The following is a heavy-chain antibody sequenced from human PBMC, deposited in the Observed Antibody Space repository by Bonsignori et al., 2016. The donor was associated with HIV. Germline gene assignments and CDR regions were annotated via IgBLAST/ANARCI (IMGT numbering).Heavy chain of an antibody. J-gene: IGHJ4*02. CDR1: GFTFPNSA. CDR3: AAVFEGGYYYDY. V-gene: IGHV1-58*02. Sequence: SVKVSCKASGFTFPNSAIQWVRQARGQRLEWIGWIVVGSGDTKYAQKFQERVTISRDMSTSTAYMELSSLRSEDTAVYYCAAVFEGGYYYDYWGQGTLVTVSS. D-gene: IGHD3-22*01. CDR2: IVVGSGDT.